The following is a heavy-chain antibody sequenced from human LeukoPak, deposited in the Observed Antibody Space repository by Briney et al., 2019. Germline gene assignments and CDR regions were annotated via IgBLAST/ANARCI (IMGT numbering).Heavy chain of an antibody. V-gene: IGHV4-59*08. D-gene: IGHD5-12*01. CDR3: ARLFPVGYSGYPDPHLDY. CDR1: GGSISSYY. Sequence: ASETLSLTCTVSGGSISSYYWSWIRQPPGKGLEWIGYIYYSGSTNYNPSLKSRVTISVDTSKNQFSLKLSSVTAADTAVYYCARLFPVGYSGYPDPHLDYWGQGTLVTVSS. J-gene: IGHJ4*02. CDR2: IYYSGST.